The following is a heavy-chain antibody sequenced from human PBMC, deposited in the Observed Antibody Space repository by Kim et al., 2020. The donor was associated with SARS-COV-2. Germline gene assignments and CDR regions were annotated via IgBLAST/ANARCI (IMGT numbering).Heavy chain of an antibody. D-gene: IGHD6-13*01. CDR1: GFTFSSYA. V-gene: IGHV3-23*01. CDR3: AKDPGYSSSWYGTGNYGMDV. Sequence: GGSLRLSCAASGFTFSSYAMSWVRQAPGKGLEWVSAISGSGGRTYYADSVKGRFTISRDNSKNTLYLQMNSLRAEDTAVYYCAKDPGYSSSWYGTGNYGMDVWGQGTTVTVSS. CDR2: ISGSGGRT. J-gene: IGHJ6*02.